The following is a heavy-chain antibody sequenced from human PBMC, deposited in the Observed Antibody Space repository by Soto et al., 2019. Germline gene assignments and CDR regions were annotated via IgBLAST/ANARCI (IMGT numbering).Heavy chain of an antibody. CDR1: GFTFSSYA. Sequence: PGGSLRLSCAASGFTFSSYAMSWVRQAPGKGLEWVSAISGSGGSTYYADSVKGRFTISRDNSKNTLYLQMNSLRAEDTAVYYCAKDRDFWSGYTVSNYFDYWGQGTLVTVSS. CDR3: AKDRDFWSGYTVSNYFDY. CDR2: ISGSGGST. D-gene: IGHD3-3*01. V-gene: IGHV3-23*01. J-gene: IGHJ4*02.